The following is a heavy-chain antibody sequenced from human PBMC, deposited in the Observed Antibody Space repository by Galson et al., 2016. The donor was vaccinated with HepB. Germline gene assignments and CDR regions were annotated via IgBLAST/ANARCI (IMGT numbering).Heavy chain of an antibody. Sequence: SLRLSCAASGLTFSRYNMNWVRQAPGKGLEWVSFISASGSTTYYADSLKGRFTVSRDNAKNSLYLQMNSLRDEDTAVYYCARAYDGTRYGYYYWGQGTLVTVSS. CDR3: ARAYDGTRYGYYY. CDR1: GLTFSRYN. V-gene: IGHV3-48*02. CDR2: ISASGSTT. D-gene: IGHD5-18*01. J-gene: IGHJ4*02.